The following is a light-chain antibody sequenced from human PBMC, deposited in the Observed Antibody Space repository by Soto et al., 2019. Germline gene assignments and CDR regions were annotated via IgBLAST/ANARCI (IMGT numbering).Light chain of an antibody. CDR3: LQGWT. V-gene: IGKV1-6*01. J-gene: IGKJ1*01. CDR2: GAS. Sequence: AIQMTQSPSSLAASIGDRVTITCRASQGVRNDLGWYQQKPGKAPRLLIFGASTLQTGVPSRFSGSGSGSDFTLTISDLQSEDFATYYCLQGWTFGQGNRVEIK. CDR1: QGVRND.